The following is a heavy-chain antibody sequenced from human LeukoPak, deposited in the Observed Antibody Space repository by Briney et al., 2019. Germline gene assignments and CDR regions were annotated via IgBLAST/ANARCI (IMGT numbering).Heavy chain of an antibody. CDR3: ARTYCSGGSCYYFDY. J-gene: IGHJ4*02. Sequence: PSETLSLTCAVYGGSFSGYSWSWIRQPPGKGLEWIGEINHSGSTSYNPSLKSRVTISVDTSKKQFSLKLSSVTAADTAVYYCARTYCSGGSCYYFDYWGQGTLVTVSS. V-gene: IGHV4-34*01. CDR1: GGSFSGYS. CDR2: INHSGST. D-gene: IGHD2-15*01.